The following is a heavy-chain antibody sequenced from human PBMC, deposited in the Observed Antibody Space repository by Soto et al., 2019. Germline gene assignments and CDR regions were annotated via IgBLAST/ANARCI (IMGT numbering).Heavy chain of an antibody. CDR1: GYTFTSYG. Sequence: ASVKVSCKASGYTFTSYGISWVRQAPGQGLEWMGWISAYNGNTNYAQKLQGRVTMTTDTSTSTAYMELRSLRSDDTAVYYCARDLGATVTTSCALIDCWGQGTLVTVSS. CDR2: ISAYNGNT. V-gene: IGHV1-18*01. J-gene: IGHJ4*02. CDR3: ARDLGATVTTSCALIDC. D-gene: IGHD4-17*01.